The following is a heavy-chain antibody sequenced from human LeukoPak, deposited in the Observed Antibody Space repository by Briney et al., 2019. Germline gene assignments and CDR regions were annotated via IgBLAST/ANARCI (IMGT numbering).Heavy chain of an antibody. CDR1: GFTFSSYA. CDR3: ARDFGSSSNFDY. J-gene: IGHJ4*02. Sequence: PGGSLRLSCAASGFTFSSYAMHWVPQAPGKGLEWVAVISYDGSNKYYADSVKGRFTISRDNSKNTLYLQMNSLRAEDTAVYYCARDFGSSSNFDYWGQGTLVTVSS. CDR2: ISYDGSNK. D-gene: IGHD6-6*01. V-gene: IGHV3-30*01.